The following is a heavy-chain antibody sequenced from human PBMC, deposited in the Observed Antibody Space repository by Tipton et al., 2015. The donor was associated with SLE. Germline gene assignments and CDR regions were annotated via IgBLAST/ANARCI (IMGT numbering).Heavy chain of an antibody. CDR3: ARDIEYCGGDCYTFDY. Sequence: RSLRLSCAASGFTFDNYAMHWVRQAPGKGLEWVSGISWNSGNIHYADSVKGRFTISRDNSKNSLYLQMNSLRSDDTALYYCARDIEYCGGDCYTFDYWGLGTLVTVSS. J-gene: IGHJ4*02. D-gene: IGHD2-21*02. CDR2: ISWNSGNI. V-gene: IGHV3-9*01. CDR1: GFTFDNYA.